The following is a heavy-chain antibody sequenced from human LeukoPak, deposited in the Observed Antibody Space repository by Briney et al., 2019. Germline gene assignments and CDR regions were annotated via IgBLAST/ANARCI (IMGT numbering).Heavy chain of an antibody. CDR1: GFTFDAYP. CDR3: AKGKINHDGAFDI. D-gene: IGHD1-14*01. J-gene: IGHJ3*02. V-gene: IGHV3-23*01. CDR2: ISDSGGST. Sequence: GGSLRLSCAASGFTFDAYPMSWVRHAPGKGLEWVSRISDSGGSTHYAESVRGRFSLSRDNFEKTLHLQMNRLRAEDTAVYYCAKGKINHDGAFDIWGQGTRVIVAS.